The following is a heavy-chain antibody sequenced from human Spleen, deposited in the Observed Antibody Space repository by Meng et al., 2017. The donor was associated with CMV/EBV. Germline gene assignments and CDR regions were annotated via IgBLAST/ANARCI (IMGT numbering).Heavy chain of an antibody. J-gene: IGHJ4*02. CDR1: GFTFSSYA. CDR2: ISYDGSNK. CDR3: ARERVVVIAITPHSPGY. V-gene: IGHV3-30*04. D-gene: IGHD2-21*01. Sequence: GESLKISCAASGFTFSSYAMHWVRQAPGKGLEWVAVISYDGSNKYYADSVKGRFTISRDNSKNTLYLQMNSLRAEDTAVYYCARERVVVIAITPHSPGYWGQGTLVTSPQ.